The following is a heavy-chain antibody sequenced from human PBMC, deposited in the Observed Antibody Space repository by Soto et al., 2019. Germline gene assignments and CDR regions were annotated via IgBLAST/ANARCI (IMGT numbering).Heavy chain of an antibody. V-gene: IGHV1-18*01. CDR1: GYTFTSYG. J-gene: IGHJ5*02. CDR3: AGERVAGILFDP. CDR2: INSYDGNT. D-gene: IGHD6-19*01. Sequence: QVQLVQSGAEVKKPGASVKVSCKASGYTFTSYGITWVRQAAGQGLEWMGWINSYDGNTTYAQKTQGRATMTTDPPTSTAYMERRRLRSDDTAVYYGAGERVAGILFDPWGQGNRVTVSS.